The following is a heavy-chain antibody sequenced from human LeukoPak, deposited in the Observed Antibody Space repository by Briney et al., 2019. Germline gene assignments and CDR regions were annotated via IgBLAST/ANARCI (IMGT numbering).Heavy chain of an antibody. CDR3: ARGRDSRGYQFMGFDS. V-gene: IGHV4-61*02. Sequence: SETLSLTCTVSGGSISSGNYYWNWIRQPAGKGLEWIGRIWTDGAPTYRPSLKSRVTISVDTSKNQFSLRLSSVTAADTAVYYCARGRDSRGYQFMGFDSWGQGTLVTVSS. CDR1: GGSISSGNYY. D-gene: IGHD3-22*01. CDR2: IWTDGAP. J-gene: IGHJ4*02.